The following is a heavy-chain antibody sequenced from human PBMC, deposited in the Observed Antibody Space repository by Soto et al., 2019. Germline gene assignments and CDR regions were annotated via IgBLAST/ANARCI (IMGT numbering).Heavy chain of an antibody. CDR3: VRGGGYDPFDY. D-gene: IGHD5-12*01. CDR2: ISHLENT. CDR1: GASISYGGFS. Sequence: PSETLSLTCTVSGASISYGGFSWSWIRQSPGKGLEWIGYISHLENTYFHPSFKSRLTMSIDRSRNQFSLNLSSVTAAERAVYYCVRGGGYDPFDYWGQGVLVTSPQ. J-gene: IGHJ4*02. V-gene: IGHV4-30-2*06.